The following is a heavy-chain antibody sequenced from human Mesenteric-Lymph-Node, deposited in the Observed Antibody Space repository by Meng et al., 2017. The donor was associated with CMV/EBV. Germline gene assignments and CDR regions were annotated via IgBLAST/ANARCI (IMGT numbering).Heavy chain of an antibody. D-gene: IGHD2-21*01. V-gene: IGHV3-23*01. Sequence: GESLKISCEASGFAFSNYAMSWVRQAPGKGLEWVSGISDSGTFYVDSVKGRFTISRDNARNTLSLQMNGLRTEDTAIYYCAKEHEARRTSILFADSWGQGTLVTSPQ. CDR3: AKEHEARRTSILFADS. CDR1: GFAFSNYA. CDR2: ISDSGT. J-gene: IGHJ4*02.